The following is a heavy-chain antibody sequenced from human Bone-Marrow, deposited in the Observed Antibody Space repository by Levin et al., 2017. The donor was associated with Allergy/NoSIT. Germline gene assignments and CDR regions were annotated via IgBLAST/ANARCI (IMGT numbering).Heavy chain of an antibody. Sequence: PGGSLRLSCAASGFTFSKFAVTWVRQAPGKGLEWVSTIFGSGGSTYYADSVKGRFTISRDSSKNTLFLQMKSLRAEDTAIYYCAKTAGGSYMPLDFWGQGTLVTVSS. CDR2: IFGSGGST. CDR1: GFTFSKFA. CDR3: AKTAGGSYMPLDF. V-gene: IGHV3-23*01. D-gene: IGHD1-26*01. J-gene: IGHJ4*02.